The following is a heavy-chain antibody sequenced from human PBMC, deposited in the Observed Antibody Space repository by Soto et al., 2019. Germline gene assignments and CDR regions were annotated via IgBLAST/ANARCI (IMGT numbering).Heavy chain of an antibody. CDR2: AKSRARGFAT. D-gene: IGHD2-15*01. V-gene: IGHV3-72*01. CDR3: ASPKVAVAALRDRYFYF. Sequence: EVQLVESGGGLVQPGGSLRLSCAASGFTFSDRFMDWVRQAPRKGLEWIGRAKSRARGFATQYADSVKGRFTVSRDESTSSFYLQMNTLIAGDTAVYYCASPKVAVAALRDRYFYFWGRGTLVTVSS. J-gene: IGHJ2*01. CDR1: GFTFSDRF.